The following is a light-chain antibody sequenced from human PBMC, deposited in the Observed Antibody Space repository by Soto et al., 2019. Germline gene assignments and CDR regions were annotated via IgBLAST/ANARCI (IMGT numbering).Light chain of an antibody. J-gene: IGKJ2*01. CDR3: QQYGSSPTYT. Sequence: EIVLTQSPGTLSLSPGERATLSCRASQSVSSSYLAWYQLKPGQAPRLLIYGASSRATGIPDRFSGSGSGTDFTLTSSRLEPEDFAAYYCQQYGSSPTYTFGQGTKLEIK. CDR1: QSVSSSY. V-gene: IGKV3-20*01. CDR2: GAS.